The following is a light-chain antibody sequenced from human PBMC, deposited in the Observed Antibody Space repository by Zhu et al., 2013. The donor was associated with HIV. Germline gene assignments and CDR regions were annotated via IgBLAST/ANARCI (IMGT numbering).Light chain of an antibody. Sequence: EVVLTQSPDTQSLAPGERVTLSCTASQNINTYLAWYQQKPGQAPRLLIYAASTRATGIAARFSGSGSGTEFTLTISSLQPEDVAVYYCQQYISTPGQFTFGPGTTVNVK. CDR3: QQYISTPGQFT. CDR1: QNINTY. V-gene: IGKV3-15*01. CDR2: AAS. J-gene: IGKJ3*01.